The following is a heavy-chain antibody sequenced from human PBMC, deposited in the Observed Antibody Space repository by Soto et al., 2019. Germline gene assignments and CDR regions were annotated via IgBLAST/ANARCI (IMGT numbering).Heavy chain of an antibody. V-gene: IGHV3-43*01. D-gene: IGHD2-2*01. Sequence: ESGGVVVQLGGSLRLSCAASGFTFDVYTMHWVRQGPGKGREWVSLISWDGTSPYYADSVKGRFTISRDNTKNSLYLQMNSLRPDDTALYYCAKGDGASYCSSTSCSIDYWGQGTLVTVSS. CDR3: AKGDGASYCSSTSCSIDY. CDR2: ISWDGTSP. CDR1: GFTFDVYT. J-gene: IGHJ4*02.